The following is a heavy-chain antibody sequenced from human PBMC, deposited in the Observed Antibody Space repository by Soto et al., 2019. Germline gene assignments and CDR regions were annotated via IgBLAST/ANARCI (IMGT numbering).Heavy chain of an antibody. CDR3: ARGGAAAGQNDY. Sequence: EVQLVASGGGLVQPGGSLRLSCAVSGFTVSSNYMSWVRQAPGKGLEWVSTIYTGGSIYYADSVKGRFTISRHNSENTRYLQMNNLRVEDTAVYYCARGGAAAGQNDYWGQGTLVTVSS. J-gene: IGHJ4*02. V-gene: IGHV3-53*04. CDR2: IYTGGSI. CDR1: GFTVSSNY. D-gene: IGHD6-25*01.